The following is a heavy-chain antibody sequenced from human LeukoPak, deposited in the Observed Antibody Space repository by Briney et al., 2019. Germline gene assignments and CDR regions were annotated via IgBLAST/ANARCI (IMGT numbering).Heavy chain of an antibody. CDR1: GFTFSSYG. J-gene: IGHJ3*02. CDR3: ARGAYGDYAFDI. D-gene: IGHD4-17*01. CDR2: IWYDGSNK. Sequence: GRSLRLSCAASGFTFSSYGMHWVRQAPGKGLEWVAVIWYDGSNKYYADSVKGRFTISRDNSKNTLYLQMNSLRAEDTAVYYCARGAYGDYAFDIWGPGTMVTVSS. V-gene: IGHV3-33*01.